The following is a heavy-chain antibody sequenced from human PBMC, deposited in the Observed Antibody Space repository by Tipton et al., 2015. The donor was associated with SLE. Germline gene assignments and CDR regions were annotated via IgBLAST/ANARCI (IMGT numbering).Heavy chain of an antibody. D-gene: IGHD4-11*01. CDR1: GFIVSSSY. V-gene: IGHV3-53*04. CDR2: ISIGGST. CDR3: ARGGNYDS. J-gene: IGHJ5*01. Sequence: QLVQSGGGLVQPGGSLRLSCAASGFIVSSSYMTWVRQAPGKGLEWVSVISIGGSTSHADAVNGRFTISRDSSKNTLYLQMNSLRAEDTAMYYCARGGNYDSWGLGTLVTVSS.